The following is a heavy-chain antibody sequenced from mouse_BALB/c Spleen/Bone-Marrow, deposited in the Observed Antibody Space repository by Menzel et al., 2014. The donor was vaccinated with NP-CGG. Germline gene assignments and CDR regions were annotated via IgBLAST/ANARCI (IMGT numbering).Heavy chain of an antibody. J-gene: IGHJ3*01. D-gene: IGHD1-2*01. V-gene: IGHV4-1*02. Sequence: EVKLMESGGGLVQPGGSLKLSCAASGFDFSRYWMSWVRQAPGKGLEWIGEINPDSSTINYTPSLKDKFIISRDNAKNTLYQQMSKVRSEDTALYYCARLHYYGSFAYWGQGTLVTVSA. CDR2: INPDSSTI. CDR3: ARLHYYGSFAY. CDR1: GFDFSRYW.